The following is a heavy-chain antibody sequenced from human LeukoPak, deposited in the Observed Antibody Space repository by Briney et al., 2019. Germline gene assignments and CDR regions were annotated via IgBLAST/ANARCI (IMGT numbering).Heavy chain of an antibody. D-gene: IGHD2-21*01. CDR1: GFTFSSYS. J-gene: IGHJ3*02. V-gene: IGHV3-21*01. Sequence: GGSLRLSCAASGFTFSSYSMNWVRQAPGKGLEWVSSISSSSSYIYYADSVKGRFTISRDNAKNSLYLQMNSLRAEDTAVYYCARGFVVSEDAFDIWGQGTMVTVSS. CDR3: ARGFVVSEDAFDI. CDR2: ISSSSSYI.